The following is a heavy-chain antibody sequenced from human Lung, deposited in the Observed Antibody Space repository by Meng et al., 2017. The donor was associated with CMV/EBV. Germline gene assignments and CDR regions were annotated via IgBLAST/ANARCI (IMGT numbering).Heavy chain of an antibody. J-gene: IGHJ4*01. CDR1: GFTFRNYG. CDR2: IWSNGGTK. D-gene: IGHD6-13*01. CDR3: ARDSISWYFDY. V-gene: IGHV3-30*02. Sequence: SLKISCTASGFTFRNYGVHWVRQAPGKGLEWVAFIWSNGGTKFYADSVDGRFTISRDNSRNVVYLQMDSLRPGDTAIYYCARDSISWYFDYWGPGALVTVSS.